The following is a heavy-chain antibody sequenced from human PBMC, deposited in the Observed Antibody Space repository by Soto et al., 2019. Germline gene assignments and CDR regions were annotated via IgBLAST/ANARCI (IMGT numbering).Heavy chain of an antibody. V-gene: IGHV4-39*01. CDR2: IYYSGST. Sequence: QLQLQESGPGLVKPSETLSLTCTVSGGSISSSSYYWGWIRQPPGKGLECIGSIYYSGSTYYNPSLNSRVTISGDTSKTQFSLTLSSVTAADTAVYYCASHLWFGESSDYWGQGTLVTVSS. CDR3: ASHLWFGESSDY. CDR1: GGSISSSSYY. D-gene: IGHD3-10*01. J-gene: IGHJ4*02.